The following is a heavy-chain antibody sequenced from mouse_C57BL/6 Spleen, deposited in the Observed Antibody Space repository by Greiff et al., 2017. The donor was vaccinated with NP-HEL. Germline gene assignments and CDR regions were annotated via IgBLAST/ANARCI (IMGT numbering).Heavy chain of an antibody. CDR1: GYTFTSYW. J-gene: IGHJ3*01. CDR2: INPSNGGT. Sequence: QVQLQQPGPDLVKPWASLSLSCTASGYTFTSYWMHWVRQRPGKGLEWIGNINPSNGGTNYNEMFKSMATLTVDKTSSTAYMQLSSLTSEDSAVYYCASSYGSGYGFAYWGQGTLVTVSA. D-gene: IGHD1-1*01. CDR3: ASSYGSGYGFAY. V-gene: IGHV1-53*01.